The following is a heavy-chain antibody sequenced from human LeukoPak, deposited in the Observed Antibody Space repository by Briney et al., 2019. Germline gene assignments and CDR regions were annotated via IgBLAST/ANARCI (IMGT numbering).Heavy chain of an antibody. CDR2: ISPSGGST. CDR1: GYTFTTYY. CDR3: ARDREYQPYIH. D-gene: IGHD2-2*01. V-gene: IGHV1-46*01. J-gene: IGHJ4*02. Sequence: GASVKVSCKASGYTFTTYYMHWVRQAPGQGLEWMGMISPSGGSTSYPQKFQGRVTMTRDTSISTAYMELSRLRSDDTAVYYCARDREYQPYIHWGQGTLVTVSS.